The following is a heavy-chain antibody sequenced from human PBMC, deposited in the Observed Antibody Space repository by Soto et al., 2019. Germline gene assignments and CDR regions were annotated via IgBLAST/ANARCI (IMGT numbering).Heavy chain of an antibody. J-gene: IGHJ3*02. CDR3: ARDRIAARLDAFDI. Sequence: ASVKVSCKASGYTFTGYYMNWVRQAPGQGLEWMGWINPNNSATYSAQKFRGRVTMTRDTSISTAYMELSSLRSDDTAIYYCARDRIAARLDAFDIWGQGTMVTVSS. D-gene: IGHD6-6*01. CDR2: INPNNSAT. V-gene: IGHV1-2*02. CDR1: GYTFTGYY.